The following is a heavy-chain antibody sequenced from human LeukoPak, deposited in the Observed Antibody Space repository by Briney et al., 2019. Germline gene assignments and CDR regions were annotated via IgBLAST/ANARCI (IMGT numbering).Heavy chain of an antibody. CDR2: ISYDGSNK. V-gene: IGHV3-30*18. CDR1: GFTFRSYR. J-gene: IGHJ3*02. CDR3: AKGLSGGFDAFDI. Sequence: GGSLRLSCAASGFTFRSYRMAWVRQSPGKVLEWVAVISYDGSNKYYADSVKGRFTISRDNSKNTLYLQMNSLRAEDTAVYYCAKGLSGGFDAFDIWGQGTMVTVSS. D-gene: IGHD3-16*01.